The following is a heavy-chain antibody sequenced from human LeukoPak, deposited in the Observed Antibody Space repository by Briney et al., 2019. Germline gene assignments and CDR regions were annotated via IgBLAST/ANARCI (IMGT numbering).Heavy chain of an antibody. Sequence: PGGSLRLSCAASGFTFNSYWMSWVRQAPGKGLEWVANIKKDGSEKNYVDSVKGRFTISRDNAKYSLYLQMDSLRAEDTAVYYCARFISLGAWGQGTLVTVSS. CDR1: GFTFNSYW. V-gene: IGHV3-7*01. CDR2: IKKDGSEK. CDR3: ARFISLGA. D-gene: IGHD3-16*01. J-gene: IGHJ5*02.